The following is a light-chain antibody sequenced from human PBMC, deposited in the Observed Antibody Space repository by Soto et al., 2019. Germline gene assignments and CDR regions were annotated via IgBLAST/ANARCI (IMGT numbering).Light chain of an antibody. J-gene: IGKJ4*01. CDR1: QSVSSN. V-gene: IGKV3-15*01. CDR2: DAS. CDR3: QQYNQWPLT. Sequence: EIVLTQSPGTLSVSPGERATLSCRASQSVSSNFAWYQQKPGQAPRLLIYDASTRATGIPARFSGSGSGTDFILTISSLQSEDFAVYYCQQYNQWPLTFGGGTKVEIK.